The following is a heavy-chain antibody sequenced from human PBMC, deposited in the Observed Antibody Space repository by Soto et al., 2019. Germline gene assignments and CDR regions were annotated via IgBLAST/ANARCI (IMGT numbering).Heavy chain of an antibody. CDR2: ISYDGSNK. Sequence: GGSLRLSCAASGFTFSSYGMHWVRQAPGKGLGWVAVISYDGSNKYYADSVKGRFTISRDNSKNTLYLQMNSLRAEDTAVYYCAKDTAIFGVVATPSFDYWGQGTLVTVSS. V-gene: IGHV3-30*18. J-gene: IGHJ4*02. D-gene: IGHD3-3*01. CDR3: AKDTAIFGVVATPSFDY. CDR1: GFTFSSYG.